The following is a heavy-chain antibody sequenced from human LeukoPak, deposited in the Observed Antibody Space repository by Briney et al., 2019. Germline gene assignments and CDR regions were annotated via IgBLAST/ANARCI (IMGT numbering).Heavy chain of an antibody. D-gene: IGHD3-10*01. CDR2: INPNSGGT. Sequence: ASVKVSCKASGYTFTGYYMHWVRQAPGQGLEWMGRINPNSGGTNYAQKFQGRVTMTRETSISTAYMELSRLRSDDTAVYYCARITDYYGSGVDYWGQGTLVTVSS. J-gene: IGHJ4*02. V-gene: IGHV1-2*06. CDR1: GYTFTGYY. CDR3: ARITDYYGSGVDY.